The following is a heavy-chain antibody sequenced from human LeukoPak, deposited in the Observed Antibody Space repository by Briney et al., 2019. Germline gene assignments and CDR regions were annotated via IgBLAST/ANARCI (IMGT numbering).Heavy chain of an antibody. CDR3: AKNGDFWNAFFFS. D-gene: IGHD3-3*01. CDR1: GYTFTNYA. CDR2: INTHTGNP. V-gene: IGHV7-4-1*02. J-gene: IGHJ5*02. Sequence: ASVKVSCTTSGYTFTNYAMNWVRQAPGQGLEWMGWINTHTGNPTYAQGFTGRSVFSLDTSVNTAYLQITSLKAEDTAVYYCAKNGDFWNAFFFSWGQGTLVTVSS.